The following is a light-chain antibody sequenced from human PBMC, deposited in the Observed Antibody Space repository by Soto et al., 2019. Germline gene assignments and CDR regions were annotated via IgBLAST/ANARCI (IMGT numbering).Light chain of an antibody. V-gene: IGLV2-14*01. Sequence: QSALTQPASVSGSPGQSITISCTGTSSDVGAYNYVSWYQQHPGKVPKLMIYGVSYRPSGVSNRFSGSKSGNTASLTISGLQAGDEADYYCASYASSNTLIFGGGTKLTVL. CDR2: GVS. J-gene: IGLJ2*01. CDR3: ASYASSNTLI. CDR1: SSDVGAYNY.